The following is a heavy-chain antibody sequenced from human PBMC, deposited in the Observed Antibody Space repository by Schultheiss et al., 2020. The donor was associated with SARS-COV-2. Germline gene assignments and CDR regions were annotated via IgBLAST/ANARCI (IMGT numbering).Heavy chain of an antibody. D-gene: IGHD3-3*01. CDR2: ISAYNGNT. CDR3: ARDITIFGVVTTPGWFDP. V-gene: IGHV1-18*01. Sequence: ASVKVSCKASGGTFSSYAISWVRQAPGQGLEWMGWISAYNGNTNYAQKLQGRVTMTTDTSTSTAYMELRSLRSDDTAVYYCARDITIFGVVTTPGWFDPWGQGTLVTVSS. CDR1: GGTFSSYA. J-gene: IGHJ5*02.